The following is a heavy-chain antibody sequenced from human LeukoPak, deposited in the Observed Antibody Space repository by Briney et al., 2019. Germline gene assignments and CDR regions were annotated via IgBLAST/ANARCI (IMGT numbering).Heavy chain of an antibody. D-gene: IGHD3-3*01. J-gene: IGHJ6*02. CDR1: GFTFSSYA. V-gene: IGHV3-23*01. Sequence: GGSLRLSCAASGFTFSSYAMSWVRQAPGKGLEWVSTFSGYGGSTYYADSVKGRFTISRDNSKNTLYLQMNSLRAEDTAVYYCAKDTITIFGVVIPPGPYYYGMDVWGQGTTVTVSS. CDR3: AKDTITIFGVVIPPGPYYYGMDV. CDR2: FSGYGGST.